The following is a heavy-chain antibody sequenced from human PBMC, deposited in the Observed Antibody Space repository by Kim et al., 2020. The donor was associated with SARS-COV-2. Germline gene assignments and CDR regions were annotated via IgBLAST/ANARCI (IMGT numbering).Heavy chain of an antibody. J-gene: IGHJ4*02. D-gene: IGHD3-10*01. CDR3: ARDRGDGYMGYFDY. Sequence: SQTFQGRVTLTRDTSASTVYMELSSLRSEDTAVYYCARDRGDGYMGYFDYWGQGTLVTVSS. V-gene: IGHV1-3*01.